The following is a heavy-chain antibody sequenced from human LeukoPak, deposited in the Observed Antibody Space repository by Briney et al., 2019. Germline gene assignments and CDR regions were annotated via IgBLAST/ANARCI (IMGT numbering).Heavy chain of an antibody. D-gene: IGHD2-2*01. Sequence: SETLSLTCTVSGGSISSYYWSWIRQPPGKGLEWIGYIYYSGSTNYNPSLKSRVTLSVDTSKNQFSLKLSSVTAADTAVYYCARDLAYCSSTSCLNSWFDPWGQGTLVTVSS. CDR1: GGSISSYY. CDR3: ARDLAYCSSTSCLNSWFDP. V-gene: IGHV4-59*13. CDR2: IYYSGST. J-gene: IGHJ5*02.